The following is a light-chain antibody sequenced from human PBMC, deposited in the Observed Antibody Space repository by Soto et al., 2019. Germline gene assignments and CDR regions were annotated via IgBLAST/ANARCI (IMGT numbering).Light chain of an antibody. CDR2: ANN. CDR3: AAWDDSLNGLV. V-gene: IGLV1-44*01. J-gene: IGLJ2*01. CDR1: RSNIGINA. Sequence: QSVLTQPPSVSGTPGQRVSISCSGSRSNIGINAVDWYHQLPGTAPKVLIYANNQRPSGVPDRFSGSKSGTSASLAINGLQSDDEAHYYCAAWDDSLNGLVFGGGIKVTVL.